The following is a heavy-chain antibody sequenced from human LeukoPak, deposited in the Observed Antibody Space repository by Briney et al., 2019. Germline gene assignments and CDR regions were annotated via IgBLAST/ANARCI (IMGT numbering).Heavy chain of an antibody. CDR3: AEERGAYGSTTFDY. J-gene: IGHJ4*02. D-gene: IGHD2-15*01. Sequence: PGGSLRLSCAASTFTFSKYAVSWVRQAPGKGLEWVSAISKSGEDTYYRYSVMGRYTISRDNSKNTLYLQMNTLRAEDTAIYYCAEERGAYGSTTFDYWGQGTLVTVSS. CDR2: ISKSGEDT. V-gene: IGHV3-23*02. CDR1: TFTFSKYA.